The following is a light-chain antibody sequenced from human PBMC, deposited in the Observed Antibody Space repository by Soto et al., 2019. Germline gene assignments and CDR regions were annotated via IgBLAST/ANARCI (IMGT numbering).Light chain of an antibody. CDR2: DAS. CDR3: QQYNSYSRT. V-gene: IGKV1-5*01. Sequence: DIQMTQSPSVLSASVGDRVTITCRASQSISSWLAWYQQKPGKAPKLLIYDASSLESGVPSRFSGSGSGTEFTLTISSLQPDDFATYYCQQYNSYSRTFGQGTKGDIK. J-gene: IGKJ1*01. CDR1: QSISSW.